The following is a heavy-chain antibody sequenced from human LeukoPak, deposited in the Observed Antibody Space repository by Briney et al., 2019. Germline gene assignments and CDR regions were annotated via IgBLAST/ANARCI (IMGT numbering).Heavy chain of an antibody. CDR3: AKVTVVVPAPSYGMDV. CDR2: LSWSSGYR. Sequence: GGSLRLSCVASGFTFDDYAMHWVRQAPGEGLEWVSGLSWSSGYRSYADSVRGRFTISRDNAKNTLYLQMNSLRAEDTAVYYCAKVTVVVPAPSYGMDVWGQGTTVTVSS. D-gene: IGHD2-2*01. V-gene: IGHV3-9*01. J-gene: IGHJ6*02. CDR1: GFTFDDYA.